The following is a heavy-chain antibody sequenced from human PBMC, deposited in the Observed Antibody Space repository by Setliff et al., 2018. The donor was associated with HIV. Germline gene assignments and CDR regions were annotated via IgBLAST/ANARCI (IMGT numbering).Heavy chain of an antibody. CDR2: INHSGST. Sequence: TSETLSLTCAVYGGSFSGYYWSWIRQPPGKGLEWIGEINHSGSTNYNPSLKSRVSISLDTSNNQVNLDLHSVTAADTAIYFCARLYRYGQALDYWGQGTLVTVSS. J-gene: IGHJ4*02. CDR1: GGSFSGYY. V-gene: IGHV4-34*01. CDR3: ARLYRYGQALDY. D-gene: IGHD1-26*01.